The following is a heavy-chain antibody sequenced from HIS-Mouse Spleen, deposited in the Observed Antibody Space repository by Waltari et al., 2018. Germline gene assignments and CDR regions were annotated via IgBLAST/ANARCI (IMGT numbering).Heavy chain of an antibody. Sequence: EVQLEEPGGGLIQPGGSRRLSCAASGFTVSSSYMRWVRPAQGKGLEWVSVIYSCGSTYYADSVKGRFTISRDNSKNTLYLQMNSLRAEDTAVYYCARDHGDSSSWYWYFDLWGRGTLVTVSS. CDR1: GFTVSSSY. CDR2: IYSCGST. V-gene: IGHV3-53*01. D-gene: IGHD6-13*01. CDR3: ARDHGDSSSWYWYFDL. J-gene: IGHJ2*01.